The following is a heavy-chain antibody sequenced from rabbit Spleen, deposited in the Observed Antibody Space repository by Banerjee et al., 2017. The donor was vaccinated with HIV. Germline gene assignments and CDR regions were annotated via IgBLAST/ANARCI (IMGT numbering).Heavy chain of an antibody. CDR3: ARDLPEIVGWNFGF. CDR1: GSFFNNNYY. CDR2: INAGSSGS. V-gene: IGHV1S45*01. Sequence: ELLEESGGGLVHPEAFLTLTCAAAGSFFNNNYYMCVGRQAPGKGLEWIACINAGSSGSYYANWANGRFSISRTTSTTVFLQVTRLTVADTATYFCARDLPEIVGWNFGFWGQGPWSPS. J-gene: IGHJ3*01. D-gene: IGHD1-1*01.